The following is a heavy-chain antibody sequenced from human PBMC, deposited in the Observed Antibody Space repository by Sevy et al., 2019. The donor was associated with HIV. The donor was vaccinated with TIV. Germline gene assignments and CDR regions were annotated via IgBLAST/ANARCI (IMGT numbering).Heavy chain of an antibody. CDR2: IRQDGSEK. CDR3: AKSYFGSGTSYGMDL. Sequence: GGSLRLSCAVSGLTFRNFWMSWVRQAPGKGLEWVANIRQDGSEKYYVDSVRGRFTISRDNAKNSLFLQLNSLRADDTVIYYCAKSYFGSGTSYGMDLWGRGTTVTVSS. CDR1: GLTFRNFW. D-gene: IGHD3-10*01. J-gene: IGHJ6*02. V-gene: IGHV3-7*03.